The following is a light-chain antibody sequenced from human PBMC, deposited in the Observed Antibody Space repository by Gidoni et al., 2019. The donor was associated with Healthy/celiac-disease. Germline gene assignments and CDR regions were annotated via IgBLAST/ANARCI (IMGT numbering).Light chain of an antibody. Sequence: QSVLTQPPSVSGAPGQRVTISCTGSSSNIGAGYDVHWYQQLPGTAPKLLICGNSNRPSGVPDRSSGSKSGTSASLAITGLQAEDEADYHCQSYDSSLSVVFGGGTKLTVL. CDR3: QSYDSSLSVV. CDR2: GNS. V-gene: IGLV1-40*01. CDR1: SSNIGAGYD. J-gene: IGLJ2*01.